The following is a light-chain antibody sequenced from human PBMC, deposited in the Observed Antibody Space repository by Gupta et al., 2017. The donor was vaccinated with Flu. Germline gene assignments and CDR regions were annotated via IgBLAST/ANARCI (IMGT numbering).Light chain of an antibody. J-gene: IGLJ3*02. CDR1: SSDVGGYNY. Sequence: QSALTQPASVSGSPGQSITISCTGTSSDVGGYNYVFWYQQHPGKAPKLMIYEVSNRPSGVSNRFSGSKSGNTASLTISGLQAEDEADYYCSSYTSSSTSRVFGGGTKLTVL. CDR2: EVS. V-gene: IGLV2-14*01. CDR3: SSYTSSSTSRV.